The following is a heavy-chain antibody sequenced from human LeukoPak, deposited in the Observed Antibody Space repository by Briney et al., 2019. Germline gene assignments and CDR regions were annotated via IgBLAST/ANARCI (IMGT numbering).Heavy chain of an antibody. D-gene: IGHD3-3*01. CDR3: AREESTYYDFWSGYMDV. Sequence: GESLKISCKGSGYSFTSYWIGWVRQMPGKGLEWMGIIYPGDSDTRYSPSFQGQVTISADKSISTAYLQWSSLKASDTAMYYRAREESTYYDFWSGYMDVWGQGTTVTVSS. V-gene: IGHV5-51*01. CDR2: IYPGDSDT. CDR1: GYSFTSYW. J-gene: IGHJ6*02.